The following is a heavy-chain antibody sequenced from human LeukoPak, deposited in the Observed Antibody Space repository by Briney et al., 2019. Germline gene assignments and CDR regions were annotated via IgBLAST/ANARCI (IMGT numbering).Heavy chain of an antibody. Sequence: SETLSLTCTVSGGSISSSSYYWGWIRQPPGKGLEWIGSIYYSGSTYYNPSLKSRVTISVDTSKNQFSLKLSSVTAADTAVYYCARYGRYSGRYYYFDYWGQGTLVTVSS. D-gene: IGHD1-26*01. V-gene: IGHV4-39*07. CDR3: ARYGRYSGRYYYFDY. J-gene: IGHJ4*02. CDR2: IYYSGST. CDR1: GGSISSSSYY.